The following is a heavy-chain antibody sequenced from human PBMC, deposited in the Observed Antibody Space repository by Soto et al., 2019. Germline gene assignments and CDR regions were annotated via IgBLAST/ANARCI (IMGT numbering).Heavy chain of an antibody. D-gene: IGHD6-19*01. V-gene: IGHV4-34*01. J-gene: IGHJ6*02. CDR2: INHSGST. Sequence: SETLSLTCAVYGGSFIGYYWSWIRQPPGKGLEWIGEINHSGSTNYNPSLKSRVTISVATSKNQFSLKLSSVTAADTAVYYCARREQWLGVYYYYYGMDVWGQGTKVTVSS. CDR3: ARREQWLGVYYYYYGMDV. CDR1: GGSFIGYY.